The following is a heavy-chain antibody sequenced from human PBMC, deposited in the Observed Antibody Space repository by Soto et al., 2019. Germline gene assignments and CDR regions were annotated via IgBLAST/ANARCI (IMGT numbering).Heavy chain of an antibody. V-gene: IGHV3-33*01. J-gene: IGHJ6*02. CDR1: GFTFSSYG. CDR3: ARDSPRGYSGYDYVYYYYGMDV. Sequence: HPGGSLRLSCAASGFTFSSYGMHWVRQAPGKGLEWVAVIWYDGSNKYYADSVKGRFTISRDNSKNTLYLQMNSLRAEDTAVYYCARDSPRGYSGYDYVYYYYGMDVWGQGTTVTVSS. D-gene: IGHD5-12*01. CDR2: IWYDGSNK.